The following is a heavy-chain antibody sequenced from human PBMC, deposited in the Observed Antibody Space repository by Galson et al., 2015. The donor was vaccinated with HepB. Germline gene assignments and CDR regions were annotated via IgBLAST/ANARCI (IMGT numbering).Heavy chain of an antibody. D-gene: IGHD6-13*01. Sequence: TVTVSCKASGYSFYTYAITWDRQAPGQELQWMRWISGYNGRAMYAQEFQDRVTLTIDTSTTTASMEVNRLTSDDTAMYYCARDLAAETTDAFDIWGQGTMVTVSS. V-gene: IGHV1-18*01. CDR2: ISGYNGRA. J-gene: IGHJ3*02. CDR3: ARDLAAETTDAFDI. CDR1: GYSFYTYA.